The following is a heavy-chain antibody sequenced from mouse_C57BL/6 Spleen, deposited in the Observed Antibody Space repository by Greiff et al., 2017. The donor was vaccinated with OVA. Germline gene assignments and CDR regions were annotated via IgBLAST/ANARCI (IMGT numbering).Heavy chain of an antibody. J-gene: IGHJ3*01. CDR2: IDPETGGT. D-gene: IGHD4-1*01. V-gene: IGHV1-15*01. CDR3: TRRLGHY. Sequence: LVESGAELVRPGASVTLSCKASGYTFTDYEMHWVKQTPVHGLEWIGAIDPETGGTAYNQKFKGKAILTADKSSSTAYMELRSLTSEDSAVYYCTRRLGHYWGQGTLVTVSA. CDR1: GYTFTDYE.